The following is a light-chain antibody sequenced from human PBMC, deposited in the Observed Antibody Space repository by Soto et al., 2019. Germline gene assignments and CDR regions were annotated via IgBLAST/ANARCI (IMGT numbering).Light chain of an antibody. CDR3: MDFCSSPWT. V-gene: IGKV3-20*01. Sequence: ESVLTQSPGTLSLSPRERGTLSCRASQSVSTNYLAWYQQKPGQAPRLLIYSAFSRAAGIPDRFSGSGSGKDFTLTIGSLEPEDFAVYYGMDFCSSPWTFGEGTKVEIK. CDR2: SAF. J-gene: IGKJ1*01. CDR1: QSVSTNY.